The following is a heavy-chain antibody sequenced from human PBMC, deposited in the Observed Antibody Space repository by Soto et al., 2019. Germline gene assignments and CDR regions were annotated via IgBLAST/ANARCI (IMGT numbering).Heavy chain of an antibody. J-gene: IGHJ4*02. Sequence: ASVKVSCKASGGTFSNHAISWLRQAPGQGPEWMGGVIPISGTTSYPQKFQGRVTITADESMTTAYMELSSLRSDDTAVYYCARGPDRSGFYLFDYWGQGTLVTVSS. CDR3: ARGPDRSGFYLFDY. V-gene: IGHV1-69*13. CDR1: GGTFSNHA. CDR2: VIPISGTT. D-gene: IGHD3-22*01.